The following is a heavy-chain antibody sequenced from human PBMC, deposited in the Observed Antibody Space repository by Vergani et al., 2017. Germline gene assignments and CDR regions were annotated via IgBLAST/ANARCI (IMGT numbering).Heavy chain of an antibody. CDR3: ARYSNWGWYYYYYMDV. CDR2: INPNSGGT. CDR1: GYTFTGYY. J-gene: IGHJ6*03. D-gene: IGHD7-27*01. Sequence: QVQLVQSGAEVKKPGASVKVSCKASGYTFTGYYMHWVRQAPGQGLEWMGWINPNSGGTNYAQKFQGRVTMTRDTSISTAYMELSRLRSDDTAVYYCARYSNWGWYYYYYMDVWGKGTTVTVSS. V-gene: IGHV1-2*02.